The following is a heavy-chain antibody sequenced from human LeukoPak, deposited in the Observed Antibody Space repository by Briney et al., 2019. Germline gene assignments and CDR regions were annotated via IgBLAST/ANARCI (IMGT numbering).Heavy chain of an antibody. D-gene: IGHD2-2*01. J-gene: IGHJ4*01. V-gene: IGHV3-7*03. CDR1: GFIFSAYW. CDR2: IHQHGSKE. CDR3: ASICHDLYQTFDF. Sequence: GGSLRLSCTTSGFIFSAYWMGWVRQAPGKGLEWVANIHQHGSKENYLDSVKGRFTISRENEKRSIYLQMNRQRGEDTDIYNCASICHDLYQTFDFWGNGNLVTVSS.